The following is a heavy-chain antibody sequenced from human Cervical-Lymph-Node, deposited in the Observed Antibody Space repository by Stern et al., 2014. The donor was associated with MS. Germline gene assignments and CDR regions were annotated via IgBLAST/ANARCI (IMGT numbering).Heavy chain of an antibody. D-gene: IGHD5-12*01. CDR2: VSAGGATT. CDR3: ARTWLENTFDR. Sequence: EVQLVESGGGLVQPGGSLRLSCDTSGFPFSTYGMSWVRQAPGKGLEWVSFVSAGGATTHYADSVEGRFSISRDQAGNSLYLQMYSLRDEDTAIYYCARTWLENTFDRWGQGTLVTVSS. V-gene: IGHV3-48*02. CDR1: GFPFSTYG. J-gene: IGHJ4*02.